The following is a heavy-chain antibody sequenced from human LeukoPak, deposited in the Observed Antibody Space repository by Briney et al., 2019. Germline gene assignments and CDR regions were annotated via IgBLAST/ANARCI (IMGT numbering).Heavy chain of an antibody. D-gene: IGHD6-13*01. V-gene: IGHV3-64*01. CDR3: ARWGNVVAAAAFDC. Sequence: GGSLRLSCAASGFTFSSYAMHWVRQAPGKGLEYVSAISSNGGSTYYANSVKGRFTISRDNSKNTLYLQMGSLRAEDMAVYYCARWGNVVAAAAFDCWGQGTLVTVSS. CDR1: GFTFSSYA. CDR2: ISSNGGST. J-gene: IGHJ4*02.